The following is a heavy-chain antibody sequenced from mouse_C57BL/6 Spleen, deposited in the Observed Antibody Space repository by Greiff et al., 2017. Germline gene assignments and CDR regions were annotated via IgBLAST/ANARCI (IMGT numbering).Heavy chain of an antibody. D-gene: IGHD2-4*01. CDR1: GYSITSGYD. CDR3: AREDYDGFAY. CDR2: ISYSGST. Sequence: DVQLQESGPGMGKPSQSLSLTCTVTGYSITSGYDWHWIRHFPGNKLEWMGYISYSGSTNYNPSLKSRISITHDTSKNHFFLKLNSVTTEDTATYYCAREDYDGFAYWGQGTLVTVSA. V-gene: IGHV3-1*01. J-gene: IGHJ3*01.